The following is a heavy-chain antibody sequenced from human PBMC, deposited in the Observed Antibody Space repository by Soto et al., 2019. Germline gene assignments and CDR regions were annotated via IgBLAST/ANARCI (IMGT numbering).Heavy chain of an antibody. V-gene: IGHV4-61*08. Sequence: PSETLSLTCTVSGGSVSSGGYYWSWIRQPPGKGLEWIGYMYYSGSTNYNPSLKSRVTISVDTSKIQFSLKLNSVTVADTAVYYFARAHSSRRIFDSWGQGTLVTVSS. D-gene: IGHD6-19*01. J-gene: IGHJ4*02. CDR2: MYYSGST. CDR3: ARAHSSRRIFDS. CDR1: GGSVSSGGYY.